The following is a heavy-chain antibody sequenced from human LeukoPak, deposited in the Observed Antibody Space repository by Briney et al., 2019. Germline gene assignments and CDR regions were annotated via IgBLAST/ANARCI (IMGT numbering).Heavy chain of an antibody. D-gene: IGHD3-22*01. V-gene: IGHV3-23*01. J-gene: IGHJ4*02. CDR1: GFTFSSYA. CDR2: ISGSGGST. CDR3: AKAATKGYYYDTTGD. Sequence: GGSLRLSCAASGFTFSSYAMSWVRQAPGKGLEWVSAISGSGGSTYYADSVKGRFTISRDNSKNTLYLQMDSLRADDTAVYYCAKAATKGYYYDTTGDWGQGTLVTVSS.